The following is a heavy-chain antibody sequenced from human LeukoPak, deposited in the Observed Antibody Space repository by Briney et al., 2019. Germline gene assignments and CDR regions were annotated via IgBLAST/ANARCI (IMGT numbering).Heavy chain of an antibody. CDR2: IDPSGGST. J-gene: IGHJ4*02. CDR3: ARNSGSGFDY. CDR1: GYTFTSYY. V-gene: IGHV1-46*01. Sequence: ASVKVSCKASGYTFTSYYMLWVQQAPGQGLEWMGRIDPSGGSTSYAQKFQGRVTMTRDTSTSTVYMELSSLRSEDTAGYYCARNSGSGFDYWGQGTLVTVSS. D-gene: IGHD2-15*01.